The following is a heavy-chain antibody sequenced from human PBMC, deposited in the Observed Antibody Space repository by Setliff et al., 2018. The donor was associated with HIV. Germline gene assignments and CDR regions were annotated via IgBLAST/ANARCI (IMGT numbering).Heavy chain of an antibody. D-gene: IGHD6-19*01. CDR1: GDSSGINY. Sequence: PSETLSLTCTVSGDSSGINYWAWIRQPPGKGLEWIGSVSYAGTTYYNPSLEGRVSMSFDSSKNQSSLRLRSMAAADAATYYCTADRASVWYGHWGQGTLVTVSS. V-gene: IGHV4-59*04. J-gene: IGHJ5*02. CDR3: TADRASVWYGH. CDR2: VSYAGTT.